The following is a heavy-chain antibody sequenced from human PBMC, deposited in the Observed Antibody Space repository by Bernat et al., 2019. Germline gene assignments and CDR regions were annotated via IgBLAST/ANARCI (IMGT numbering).Heavy chain of an antibody. V-gene: IGHV1-3*04. CDR1: GYTFTTYA. CDR3: ARGVRNGDQLDY. D-gene: IGHD4-17*01. Sequence: QVQLVQSGAEVKKPGASVKISCKASGYTFTTYAIHWVRQAPGQRLEWMGWINTDYGYTQYSQNFQGRVTITRDTSASTADVELGSLRSGDTAVYYCARGVRNGDQLDYWGQGTLVTVSS. CDR2: INTDYGYT. J-gene: IGHJ4*02.